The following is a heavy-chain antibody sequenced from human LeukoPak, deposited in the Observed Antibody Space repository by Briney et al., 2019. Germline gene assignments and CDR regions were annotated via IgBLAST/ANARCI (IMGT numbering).Heavy chain of an antibody. V-gene: IGHV3-23*01. J-gene: IGHJ4*02. CDR2: ITTSDGNT. CDR3: AKDGGLWVSAHWGDS. D-gene: IGHD7-27*01. Sequence: GGSLRLFCAASGFTYSRYTMRWVRQAPGKGLEWVSTITTSDGNTYYADSVKGRFTVSRDNSKNTLFLQMNSLRAEDTAVYYCAKDGGLWVSAHWGDSWGRGTLVTVSS. CDR1: GFTYSRYT.